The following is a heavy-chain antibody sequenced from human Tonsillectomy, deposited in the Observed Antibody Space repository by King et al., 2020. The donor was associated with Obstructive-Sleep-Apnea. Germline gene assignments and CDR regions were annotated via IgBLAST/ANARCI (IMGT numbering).Heavy chain of an antibody. CDR1: GGSFSGYY. J-gene: IGHJ4*02. V-gene: IGHV4-34*01. CDR2: INHSGST. Sequence: VQLQQWGAGLLKPSETLSLTCAVYGGSFSGYYWSWIRQPPGKGLEWIGEINHSGSTNYNPSLKSRVTISVDTSKNKFSLKLSSVTAADTAVYYCASQQYTVDYWGQGTLVTVSS. D-gene: IGHD2-2*02. CDR3: ASQQYTVDY.